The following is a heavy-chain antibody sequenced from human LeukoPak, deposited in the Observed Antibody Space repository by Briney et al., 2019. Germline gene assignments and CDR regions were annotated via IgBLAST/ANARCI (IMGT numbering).Heavy chain of an antibody. D-gene: IGHD3-10*01. CDR2: VYTNGST. CDR1: GGSVSSYY. CDR3: ARDSRGYYGSGSYLDY. Sequence: SETLSLTCTVSGGSVSSYYWSWIRQPARKGLEWIGRVYTNGSTNYNPSLKSRVTMSVDTSKNQFSLKLSSVTAADTAMYYCARDSRGYYGSGSYLDYWGQGTLVTVSS. V-gene: IGHV4-4*07. J-gene: IGHJ4*02.